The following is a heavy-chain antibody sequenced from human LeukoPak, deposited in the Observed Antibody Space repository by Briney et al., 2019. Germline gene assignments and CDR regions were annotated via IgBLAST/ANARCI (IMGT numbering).Heavy chain of an antibody. CDR3: ARGITIFGVDYFDY. Sequence: GASVKVSCTASSYTFTSYGISWVRQAPGQGLEWMGWISAYNGNTNYAQKLQGRVTMTTDTSTSTAYMELRSLRSDDTAVYYCARGITIFGVDYFDYWGQGTLVTVSS. CDR1: SYTFTSYG. V-gene: IGHV1-18*01. J-gene: IGHJ4*02. CDR2: ISAYNGNT. D-gene: IGHD3-3*01.